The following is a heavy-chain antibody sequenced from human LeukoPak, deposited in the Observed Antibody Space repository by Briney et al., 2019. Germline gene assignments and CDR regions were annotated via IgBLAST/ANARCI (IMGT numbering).Heavy chain of an antibody. CDR1: GYTFTGSY. J-gene: IGHJ4*02. CDR2: INPNSGYT. V-gene: IGHV1-2*02. CDR3: ARAVTLTDIDY. D-gene: IGHD4-11*01. Sequence: GASVKVSCKASGYTFTGSYIHWVRQAPGQGLEWMGWINPNSGYTDSAQSFQGRVTLTRDTSISTAYMELSSLRSDDTAVYYCARAVTLTDIDYWGQGTLVTVSP.